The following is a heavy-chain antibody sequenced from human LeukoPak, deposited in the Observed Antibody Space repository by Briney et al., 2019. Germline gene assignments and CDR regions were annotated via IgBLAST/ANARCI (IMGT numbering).Heavy chain of an antibody. Sequence: GGSLRLSCAASGFTFSVYSMNWVRQAPGKGLEWVSCIDSSSSNINYADLVKGRFTISRDNAKNSLYLQMNSLRAEDTAVYYCARVPGGLEWADFDYWGQGTLVTVSS. J-gene: IGHJ4*02. CDR2: IDSSSSNI. V-gene: IGHV3-21*01. CDR1: GFTFSVYS. D-gene: IGHD3-3*01. CDR3: ARVPGGLEWADFDY.